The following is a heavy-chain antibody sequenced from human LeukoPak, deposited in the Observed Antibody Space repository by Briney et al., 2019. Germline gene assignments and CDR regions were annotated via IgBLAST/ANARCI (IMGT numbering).Heavy chain of an antibody. CDR2: IYYSGST. CDR1: GGSISSYF. CDR3: ARGTGTNSNY. V-gene: IGHV4-59*01. D-gene: IGHD1-7*01. J-gene: IGHJ4*02. Sequence: SETLSLTCTVSGGSISSYFWSWIRQPPGKGLEWIGYIYYSGSTNYNPSLKSRVTISVDTSKNQFSLKLSSVTAADTAVYYCARGTGTNSNYWGQGTLVTVSS.